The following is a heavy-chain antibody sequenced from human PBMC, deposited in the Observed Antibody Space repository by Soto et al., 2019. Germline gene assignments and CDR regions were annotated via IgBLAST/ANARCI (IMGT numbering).Heavy chain of an antibody. CDR2: ISYDGSNK. D-gene: IGHD4-4*01. V-gene: IGHV3-30-3*01. CDR3: ASKTTVTTYYYYYGMDV. CDR1: GFTFSSYA. Sequence: PGGSLRLSCAASGFTFSSYAMHWVRQAPGKGLEWVAVISYDGSNKYYADSVKGRFTISRDNSKNTLYLQMNSLRAEDTAVYYCASKTTVTTYYYYYGMDVWGQGTTVTVS. J-gene: IGHJ6*02.